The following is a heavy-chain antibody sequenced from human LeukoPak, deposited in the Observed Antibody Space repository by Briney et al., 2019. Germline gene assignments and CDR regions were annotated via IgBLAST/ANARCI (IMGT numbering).Heavy chain of an antibody. CDR3: ARVRPWVFDY. Sequence: PGGSLRLSCAASGFPFSSYSMNWVRQAPGKGLEWVSIIYIGDNPHYADSVKGRFTISRHNSKNTLYLQMNNLRAEDTAVYYCARVRPWVFDYWGQGTLVTVSS. CDR1: GFPFSSYS. CDR2: IYIGDNP. J-gene: IGHJ4*02. V-gene: IGHV3-53*04.